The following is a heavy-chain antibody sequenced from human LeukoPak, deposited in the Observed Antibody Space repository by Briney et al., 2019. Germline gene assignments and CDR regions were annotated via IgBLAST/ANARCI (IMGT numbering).Heavy chain of an antibody. CDR2: ISSTGSDI. D-gene: IGHD1-26*01. CDR3: ARDLPTGTYRAYFDN. V-gene: IGHV3-48*03. Sequence: GGSLRLSCAGSGLIFSNYEMNWVRQAPGKGLEWVSYISSTGSDIYYADSVKGRFTISRDNAENSLYLQMNSLRAEDTAVYYCARDLPTGTYRAYFDNWGQGTLVTVSS. CDR1: GLIFSNYE. J-gene: IGHJ4*02.